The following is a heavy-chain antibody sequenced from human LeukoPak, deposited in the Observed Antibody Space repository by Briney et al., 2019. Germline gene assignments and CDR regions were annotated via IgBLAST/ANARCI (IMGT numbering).Heavy chain of an antibody. D-gene: IGHD6-13*01. CDR1: GGSMSSFY. V-gene: IGHV4-4*07. Sequence: SETLSLTRTVSGGSMSSFYWSWIRQPAGKGLEWIGRIYGSGTTNYNPALQSRVTMSVDTSKRQFSLKLTSVTAADTAIYYCAKDGSSWPFFESWGQGTPVTVSS. CDR3: AKDGSSWPFFES. J-gene: IGHJ4*02. CDR2: IYGSGTT.